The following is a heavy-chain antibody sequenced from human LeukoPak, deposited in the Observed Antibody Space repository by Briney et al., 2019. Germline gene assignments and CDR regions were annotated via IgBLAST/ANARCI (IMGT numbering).Heavy chain of an antibody. V-gene: IGHV4-38-2*02. CDR3: ASTNYYYYYMDI. CDR2: IYHSGST. Sequence: SETLSLTCTVSGYSISSGYYWGWIRQPPGKGLEWIGSIYHSGSTYYNPSLKSRVTISVDTSKNQFSLKLSSVTAADTAVCYCASTNYYYYYMDIWGKGTTVTVSS. CDR1: GYSISSGYY. J-gene: IGHJ6*03.